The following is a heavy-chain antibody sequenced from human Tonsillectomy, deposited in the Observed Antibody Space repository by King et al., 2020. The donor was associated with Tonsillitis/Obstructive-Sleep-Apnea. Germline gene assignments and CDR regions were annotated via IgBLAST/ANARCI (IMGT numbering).Heavy chain of an antibody. CDR3: ATDRGTYSSSSLDY. J-gene: IGHJ4*02. D-gene: IGHD6-6*01. Sequence: VQLVQSGGGLVKPGGSLRLSCAASGFTFSDYYMSWSRQAPGKGLEWGSYNSSSSSYTNYADSVKGRFTISRDNAKISLYLQMNSLRAEEPAVYYCATDRGTYSSSSLDYWGQGTLVTVSS. CDR2: NSSSSSYT. CDR1: GFTFSDYY. V-gene: IGHV3-11*06.